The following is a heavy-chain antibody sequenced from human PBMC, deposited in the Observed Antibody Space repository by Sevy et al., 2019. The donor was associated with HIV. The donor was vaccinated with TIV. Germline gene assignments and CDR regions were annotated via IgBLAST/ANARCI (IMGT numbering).Heavy chain of an antibody. V-gene: IGHV3-48*02. CDR3: AREHTGSFPDF. CDR2: ISRASDSI. D-gene: IGHD1-26*01. Sequence: GGSLRLSCAAPGFTFRDYPMNWIRQAPGKGLEWLSYISRASDSIYYADSVMGQFTVSRDNAKNSLYLQMDRLSDEDTAIYYCAREHTGSFPDFWGQGTLVTVSS. J-gene: IGHJ4*02. CDR1: GFTFRDYP.